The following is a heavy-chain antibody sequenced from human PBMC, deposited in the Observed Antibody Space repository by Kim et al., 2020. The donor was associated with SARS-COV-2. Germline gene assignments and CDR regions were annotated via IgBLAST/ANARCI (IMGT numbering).Heavy chain of an antibody. CDR3: ATDFAVVTATTLDY. J-gene: IGHJ4*02. Sequence: AQKFKGRVTRTEDTSTDTAYMELSSLRSEDTAVYYCATDFAVVTATTLDYWGQGTLVTVSS. D-gene: IGHD2-21*02. V-gene: IGHV1-24*01.